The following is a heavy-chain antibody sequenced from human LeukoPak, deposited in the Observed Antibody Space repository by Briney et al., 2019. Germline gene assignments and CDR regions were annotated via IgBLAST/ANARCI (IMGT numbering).Heavy chain of an antibody. V-gene: IGHV3-30*02. J-gene: IGHJ4*02. CDR1: GFTFSSYG. Sequence: GGSLRLSCAASGFTFSSYGMHWVRQAPGKGLEWVAFIRYDGSNKYYADSVKGRFTISRDNSKNTLYLQMNSLKAEDTAVYYCAKDASSWYYFDYWGQGTLVTVSS. D-gene: IGHD6-13*01. CDR3: AKDASSWYYFDY. CDR2: IRYDGSNK.